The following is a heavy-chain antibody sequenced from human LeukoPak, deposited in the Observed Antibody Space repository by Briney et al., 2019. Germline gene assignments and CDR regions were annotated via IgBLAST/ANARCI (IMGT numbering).Heavy chain of an antibody. CDR2: VHYSGTI. D-gene: IGHD3-22*01. Sequence: PSETLSLTCTVSGDSISRYYWSWVRQSPGKGLEWIGYVHYSGTISYNPSLQSRITMSVDTSKNQFSLRLRSVTAADTAVYYCARVKYYYDGSAYSAFYYFDYWGQGTLVTVSS. V-gene: IGHV4-59*01. CDR3: ARVKYYYDGSAYSAFYYFDY. CDR1: GDSISRYY. J-gene: IGHJ4*02.